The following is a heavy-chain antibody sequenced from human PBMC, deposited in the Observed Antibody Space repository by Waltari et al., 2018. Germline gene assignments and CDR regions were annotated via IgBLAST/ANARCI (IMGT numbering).Heavy chain of an antibody. D-gene: IGHD6-13*01. CDR2: IRYDGSNK. Sequence: VQLVESGGGVVQPGGSLRRSCAASGFTFSRHGMPWVGQAPGKGLEWVAFIRYDGSNKYYADSVKGRFTISRDNSKNTLYLQMNSLRAEDTAVYYCAKVRSIAAAGYYYYMDVWGKGTTVTISS. CDR1: GFTFSRHG. CDR3: AKVRSIAAAGYYYYMDV. J-gene: IGHJ6*03. V-gene: IGHV3-30*02.